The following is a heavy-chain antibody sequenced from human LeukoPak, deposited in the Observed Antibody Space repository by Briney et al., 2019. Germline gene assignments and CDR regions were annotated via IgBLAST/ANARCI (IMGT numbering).Heavy chain of an antibody. CDR1: GYTLTELS. CDR3: ATGKKQWLDRKWDF. V-gene: IGHV1-24*01. Sequence: ASVKVSCKVSGYTLTELSMHWVRQAPGKGLEWMGGFDPEDGETIYAQKFQGRVTMTEDTSTDTAYMELSRLRSEDTAVYYCATGKKQWLDRKWDFWGQGTLVTVSS. CDR2: FDPEDGET. D-gene: IGHD6-19*01. J-gene: IGHJ4*02.